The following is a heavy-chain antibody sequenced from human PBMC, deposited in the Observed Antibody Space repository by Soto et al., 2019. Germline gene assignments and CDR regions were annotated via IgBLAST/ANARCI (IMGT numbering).Heavy chain of an antibody. Sequence: GGSLRLSCAASGFTFSSYSMNWVRQAPGKGLEWVSAISGSGGSTYYADSVKGRFTISRDNSKNTLYLQMNSLRAEDTAVYYCAKAGEDVVVVAATGGYYFDYWGQGTLVTVSS. D-gene: IGHD2-15*01. CDR2: ISGSGGST. V-gene: IGHV3-23*01. CDR3: AKAGEDVVVVAATGGYYFDY. CDR1: GFTFSSYS. J-gene: IGHJ4*02.